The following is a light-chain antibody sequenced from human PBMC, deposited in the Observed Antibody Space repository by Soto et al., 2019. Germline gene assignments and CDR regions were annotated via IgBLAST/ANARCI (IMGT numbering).Light chain of an antibody. CDR2: EGS. CDR3: CSYAGSSTLV. CDR1: SSDVGSYNL. V-gene: IGLV2-23*01. Sequence: QSVLTQPASVSGSPGQSITISFTGTSSDVGSYNLVSWYQQHPGKAPKLMIYEGSKRPSGVSNRFSGSKSGNTASLTISGLQAEDEADYYCCSYAGSSTLVFGTGTKLTVL. J-gene: IGLJ1*01.